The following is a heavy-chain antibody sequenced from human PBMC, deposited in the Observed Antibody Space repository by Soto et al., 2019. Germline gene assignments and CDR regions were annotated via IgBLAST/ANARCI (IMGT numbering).Heavy chain of an antibody. CDR1: GFTFSSYS. CDR3: ARGGIRSGSYYNVFPSRKNYFDY. Sequence: GGSLRLSCAASGFTFSSYSMNWVRQAPGKGLEWVSYISSSSSTIYYADSVKGRFTISRDNAKNSLYLQMNSLRAEDTAVYYCARGGIRSGSYYNVFPSRKNYFDYWGQGTLVTVSS. CDR2: ISSSSSTI. D-gene: IGHD3-10*01. V-gene: IGHV3-48*01. J-gene: IGHJ4*02.